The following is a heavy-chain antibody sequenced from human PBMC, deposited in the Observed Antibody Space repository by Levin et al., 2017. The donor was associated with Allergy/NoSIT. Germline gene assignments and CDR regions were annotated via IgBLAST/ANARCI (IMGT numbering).Heavy chain of an antibody. CDR2: IIPIFGTA. CDR3: ARLQDTAMVNVAVRGNYYDGMDV. Sequence: SVKVSCKASGGTFSSYAISWVRQAPGQGLEWMGGIIPIFGTANYAQKFQGRVTITADESTSTAYMELSSLRSEDTAVYYCARLQDTAMVNVAVRGNYYDGMDVWGQGTTVTVSS. CDR1: GGTFSSYA. V-gene: IGHV1-69*13. J-gene: IGHJ6*02. D-gene: IGHD5-18*01.